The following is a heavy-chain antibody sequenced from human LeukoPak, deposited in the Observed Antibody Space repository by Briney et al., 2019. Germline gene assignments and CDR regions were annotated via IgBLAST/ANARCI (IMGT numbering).Heavy chain of an antibody. D-gene: IGHD3-10*01. CDR3: ACASGNYYNGNYFDY. Sequence: ASVKVSCKASGYTFTGYNMHWVRQAPGQGLEWMGWINANSGGTNYAQKFQGRVTMTRDTSISRAFMELSRLSSDDTAVYYCACASGNYYNGNYFDYWGQGTLVTVSS. J-gene: IGHJ4*02. CDR2: INANSGGT. V-gene: IGHV1-2*02. CDR1: GYTFTGYN.